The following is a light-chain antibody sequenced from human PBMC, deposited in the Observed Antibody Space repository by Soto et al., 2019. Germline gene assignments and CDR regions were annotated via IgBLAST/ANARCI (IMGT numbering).Light chain of an antibody. V-gene: IGKV3-20*01. CDR1: QSVSSSY. CDR2: GAS. CDR3: QQYGSS. Sequence: EIVLTQSPGTLSLSPGERATLSCRASQSVSSSYLAWYQQKPGQAPRLLIYGASSRATGIPDRFNGSGSGTDLTLTICRLEPEEFAVYYCQQYGSSLGQGTKLEIK. J-gene: IGKJ2*01.